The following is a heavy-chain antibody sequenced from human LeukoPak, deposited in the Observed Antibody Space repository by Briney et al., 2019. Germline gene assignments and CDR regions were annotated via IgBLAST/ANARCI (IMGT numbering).Heavy chain of an antibody. V-gene: IGHV3-11*01. CDR3: ASGDMDYDDSSGWGDY. CDR1: GFSFSDYY. D-gene: IGHD6-19*01. Sequence: GGSLSLSCAASGFSFSDYYMSWIRQAPGKGRGSVSYISSSGSTIYYADSVKGRFTISRDNAKNSLYLQMNSLRAEDTAVYYCASGDMDYDDSSGWGDYWGQGTLVTVSS. J-gene: IGHJ4*02. CDR2: ISSSGSTI.